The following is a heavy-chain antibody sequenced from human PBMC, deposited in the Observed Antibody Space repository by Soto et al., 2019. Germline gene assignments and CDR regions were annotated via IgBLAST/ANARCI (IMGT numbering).Heavy chain of an antibody. J-gene: IGHJ6*01. CDR2: ISGSGGSS. D-gene: IGHD2-2*01. Sequence: EVQLLESGGGLAQPGGSLRLSCEASGFTFKNYAMSWVRQAPGKGLEWISIISGSGGSSFYADSVKGRFTISRDNSKNTLFLHMNSLRVDDTAVFFRAKDTQTHAVAAAILRQHTYYGMDVWGQGTAVTVSS. CDR3: AKDTQTHAVAAAILRQHTYYGMDV. CDR1: GFTFKNYA. V-gene: IGHV3-23*01.